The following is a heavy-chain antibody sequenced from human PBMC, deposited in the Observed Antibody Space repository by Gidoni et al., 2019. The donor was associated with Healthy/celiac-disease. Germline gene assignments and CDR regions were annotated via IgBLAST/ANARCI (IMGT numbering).Heavy chain of an antibody. CDR2: IRSKADGGTT. Sequence: EVQLVESGGGLVQPGRSLRLSCTASGFTFGAYAMSWFRQAPGKGLEWVGFIRSKADGGTTEYAASVKGRFTIARDDSKSIAYLQMNSLKTEDTAVYYCTRERTYCGGDCYNWFDPWGQGTLVTVSS. CDR3: TRERTYCGGDCYNWFDP. V-gene: IGHV3-49*03. D-gene: IGHD2-21*02. J-gene: IGHJ5*02. CDR1: GFTFGAYA.